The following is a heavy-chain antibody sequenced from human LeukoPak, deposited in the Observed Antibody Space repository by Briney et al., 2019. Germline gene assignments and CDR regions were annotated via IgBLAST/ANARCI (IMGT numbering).Heavy chain of an antibody. CDR3: ARPSRDGYRYTFDY. V-gene: IGHV4-59*01. D-gene: IGHD5-24*01. CDR2: IYNSGNT. Sequence: PSETLSLTCTVSGGSIGSYYWSWIRQPPGKGLEWIGHIYNSGNTNYSPSLKSRVSISVDTPKNQFSLKLSSVTAADTAVYYCARPSRDGYRYTFDYWGQGNLVTVSS. CDR1: GGSIGSYY. J-gene: IGHJ4*02.